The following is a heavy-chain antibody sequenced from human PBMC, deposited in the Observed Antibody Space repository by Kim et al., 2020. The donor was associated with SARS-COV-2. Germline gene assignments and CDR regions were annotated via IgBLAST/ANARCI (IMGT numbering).Heavy chain of an antibody. D-gene: IGHD3-10*01. J-gene: IGHJ5*02. V-gene: IGHV1-69*04. CDR1: GGTFSSYA. CDR3: ARDPPDEKSINERLLAGLWFGELFGGWFDP. CDR2: IIPILGIA. Sequence: SVKVSCKASGGTFSSYAISWVRQAPGQGLEWMGRIIPILGIANYAQKFQGRVTITADKSTSTAYMELSSLRSEDTAVYYCARDPPDEKSINERLLAGLWFGELFGGWFDPWGQGTLVTVSS.